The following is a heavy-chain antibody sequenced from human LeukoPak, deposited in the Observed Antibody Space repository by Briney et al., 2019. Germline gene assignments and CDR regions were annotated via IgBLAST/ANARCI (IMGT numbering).Heavy chain of an antibody. CDR3: AREHYYDSSGYYKIKASNWFDP. J-gene: IGHJ5*02. Sequence: ASVKVSCKASGYTFTSYGISWVRQAPGQGLEWMGWISAYNGNTNYAQKLQGRVTMTTDTSTSTAYMELRSLRSDDTAVYYCAREHYYDSSGYYKIKASNWFDPWGQGTLVTVSS. CDR1: GYTFTSYG. V-gene: IGHV1-18*01. D-gene: IGHD3-22*01. CDR2: ISAYNGNT.